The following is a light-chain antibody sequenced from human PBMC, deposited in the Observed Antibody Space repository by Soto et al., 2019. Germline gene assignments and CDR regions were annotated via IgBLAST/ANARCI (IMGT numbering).Light chain of an antibody. CDR3: QQRSSWPRT. V-gene: IGKV1-12*01. CDR1: QGVDSW. CDR2: VAS. J-gene: IGKJ2*02. Sequence: DIQMTQSPSSVSASVGDRVTISCRASQGVDSWLAWYQQKPGKAPKLLIYVASNLQSGVPSRFSGSGSGTDFTLTISSLEPEDFAVYYCQQRSSWPRTFGQGTKVDIK.